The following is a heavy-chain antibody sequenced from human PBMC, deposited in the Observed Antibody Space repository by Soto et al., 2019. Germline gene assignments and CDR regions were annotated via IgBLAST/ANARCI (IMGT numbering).Heavy chain of an antibody. D-gene: IGHD2-2*01. V-gene: IGHV3-23*01. Sequence: EVQLLESGGAWVKLGGSLSPPFVASGSTFGTYPMSWVRKAPKRGPEWVAILGGNGFTTYYADSVKGRFTISGDKSKSTLFLRMNSLRADDTGVYYCAKALRPSLNFFYYMDVWGRGTSVTVSS. J-gene: IGHJ6*03. CDR2: LGGNGFTT. CDR1: GSTFGTYP. CDR3: AKALRPSLNFFYYMDV.